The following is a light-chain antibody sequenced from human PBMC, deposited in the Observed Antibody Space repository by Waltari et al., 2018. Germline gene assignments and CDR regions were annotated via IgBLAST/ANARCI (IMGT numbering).Light chain of an antibody. CDR3: QQYYDYPGT. J-gene: IGKJ1*01. CDR1: QGIRTY. Sequence: AIRMTQSPSSISASQGDTVTISCRASQGIRTYLAWYQQKPGTAPKLLMYATSTLQTGVPSRFSGGGSGTDFTLTISRLQSDDFAIYYCQQYYDYPGTFGQGTKVEVK. V-gene: IGKV1-8*01. CDR2: ATS.